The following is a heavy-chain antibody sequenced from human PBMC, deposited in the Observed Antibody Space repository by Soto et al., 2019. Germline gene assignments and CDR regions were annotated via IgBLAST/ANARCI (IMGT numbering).Heavy chain of an antibody. J-gene: IGHJ6*02. V-gene: IGHV4-39*01. CDR3: ARHLTYCSAGSCYSDFPYYGMDV. Sequence: PSETLSLTCTVSVGSISSSSYYWGWIRQPPGKGLEWIGSIFYSGSTYYNPSLKSRVTISVDTSKNQFSLKLSSVTAADTAVYYCARHLTYCSAGSCYSDFPYYGMDVWGQGTTVTV. CDR2: IFYSGST. CDR1: VGSISSSSYY. D-gene: IGHD2-15*01.